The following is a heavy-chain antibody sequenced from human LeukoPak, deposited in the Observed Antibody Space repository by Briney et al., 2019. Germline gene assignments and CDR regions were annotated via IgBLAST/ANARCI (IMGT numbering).Heavy chain of an antibody. Sequence: ASAKVSCKASGYTFTSYGISWVRQAPGQGLEWMGWISAHNGNTNYAQKLQGRVTMTTDTSTSTAYMELRSLRSDDTAVYYCARDWGYDSSGYSSVYWGQGTLVTVSS. D-gene: IGHD3-22*01. CDR1: GYTFTSYG. J-gene: IGHJ4*02. V-gene: IGHV1-18*01. CDR2: ISAHNGNT. CDR3: ARDWGYDSSGYSSVY.